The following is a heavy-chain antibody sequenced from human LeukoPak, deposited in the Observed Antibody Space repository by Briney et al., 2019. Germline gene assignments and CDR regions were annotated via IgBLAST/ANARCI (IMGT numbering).Heavy chain of an antibody. V-gene: IGHV3-64D*09. CDR1: GFTFSSHA. D-gene: IGHD4-17*01. J-gene: IGHJ4*02. CDR3: ARGRYGDYERYFDY. CDR2: ISSNGGST. Sequence: GGSLGLSCSASGFTFSSHAMHWVRQAPGKGLQYVSAISSNGGSTYYADSVKGRFTISRDNSKNTLYLQMSSLRAEDTAVYSCARGRYGDYERYFDYWGQGTLVTVSS.